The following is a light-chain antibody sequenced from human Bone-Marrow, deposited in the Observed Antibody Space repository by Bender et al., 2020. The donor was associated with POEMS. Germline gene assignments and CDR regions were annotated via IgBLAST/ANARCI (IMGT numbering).Light chain of an antibody. CDR3: AAWEDSLNGWV. CDR2: INN. CDR1: SSNIGTNP. Sequence: QSVLTQPPSASGTPGQRVTTSCSGSSSNIGTNPVNWYQQLPGTAPKLLIYINNQRPSGVPYRFSGSKSGTSASLAISGLQSEDEADYYCAAWEDSLNGWVFGGGTKLTVL. V-gene: IGLV1-44*01. J-gene: IGLJ3*02.